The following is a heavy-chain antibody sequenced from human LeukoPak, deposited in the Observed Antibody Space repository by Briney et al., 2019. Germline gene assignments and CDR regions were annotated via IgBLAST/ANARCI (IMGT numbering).Heavy chain of an antibody. V-gene: IGHV3-7*01. CDR2: IKPDGSDK. Sequence: PGGSLRLSCAASGFTHSNYWMTWVRQAPGKGLEWVANIKPDGSDKYYVDSVKGRFTISRDNAKNSLYLQMNGLRAEDTAVYYCARGLRVRYSYGYPRGFDYWGQGTLVTVSS. CDR3: ARGLRVRYSYGYPRGFDY. D-gene: IGHD5-18*01. CDR1: GFTHSNYW. J-gene: IGHJ4*02.